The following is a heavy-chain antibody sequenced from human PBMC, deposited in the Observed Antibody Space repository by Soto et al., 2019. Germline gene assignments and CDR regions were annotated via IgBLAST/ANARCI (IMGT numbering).Heavy chain of an antibody. Sequence: SETLSLTCTVSGGSISSYYWTWIRQFPGKRLEWIGNIYYSGTTNYNPFLKSRVTISVDKYKNQFSLKLSSVTAADTAVYFCVRANYFDYWGTGTLVNVS. V-gene: IGHV4-59*01. CDR1: GGSISSYY. CDR3: VRANYFDY. J-gene: IGHJ4*02. CDR2: IYYSGTT.